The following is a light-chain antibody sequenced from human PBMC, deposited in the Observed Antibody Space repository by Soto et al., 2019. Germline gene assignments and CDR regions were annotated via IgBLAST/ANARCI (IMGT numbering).Light chain of an antibody. J-gene: IGLJ2*01. CDR1: SSDVGGYNY. V-gene: IGLV2-14*01. Sequence: QSALTQPASVSGSPGQSITISCTGTSSDVGGYNYVSWYQQHPCKAPKLMIYEVSDRPSGISNRFSGSKSGDTASLTISGLQAEDEAYYYCSSYTTSSTMIFGGGTKLTVL. CDR3: SSYTTSSTMI. CDR2: EVS.